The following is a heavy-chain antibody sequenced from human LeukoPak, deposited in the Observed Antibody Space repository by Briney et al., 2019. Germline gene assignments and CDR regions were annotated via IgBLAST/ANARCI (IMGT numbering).Heavy chain of an antibody. CDR2: IYYSGST. CDR3: ARVKRESAFDI. J-gene: IGHJ3*02. V-gene: IGHV4-59*01. CDR1: GGSISSYY. Sequence: TSETLSLTCTVSGGSISSYYWSWIRQPPGKGLEWIGYIYYSGSTNYNPSLKSRVTISVDTSKNQFSLKLSSVTAADTAVYYCARVKRESAFDIWGQGTMVTVSS. D-gene: IGHD3-10*01.